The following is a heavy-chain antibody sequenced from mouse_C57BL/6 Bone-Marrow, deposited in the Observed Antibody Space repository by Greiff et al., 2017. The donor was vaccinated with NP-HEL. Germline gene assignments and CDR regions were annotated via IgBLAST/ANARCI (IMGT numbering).Heavy chain of an antibody. Sequence: EVQLVESGGGLVQPGGSMKLSCVASGFTFSNYWMNWVRQSPEKGLEWVAQIRLKSDNYATHYAESVKGRFTISRDDSKSSVYLQMNNLRAEDTGIYYCTARYYGRDYFDYWGQGTTLTVSS. D-gene: IGHD1-1*01. J-gene: IGHJ2*01. CDR1: GFTFSNYW. V-gene: IGHV6-3*01. CDR2: IRLKSDNYAT. CDR3: TARYYGRDYFDY.